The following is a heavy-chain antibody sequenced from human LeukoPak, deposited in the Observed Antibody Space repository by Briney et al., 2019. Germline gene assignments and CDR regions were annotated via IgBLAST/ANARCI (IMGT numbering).Heavy chain of an antibody. CDR1: GYTFTKFG. D-gene: IGHD2-8*01. V-gene: IGHV1-18*01. Sequence: GASVKVSCKASGYTFTKFGISWVRQAPGQGLEWMGWISTYKGKTNYAQKFQGRVTMTTDTFTSTAYMEVGSLRSDDTAVYDCARDVSHAFDIWGQGTMVTVSS. J-gene: IGHJ3*02. CDR2: ISTYKGKT. CDR3: ARDVSHAFDI.